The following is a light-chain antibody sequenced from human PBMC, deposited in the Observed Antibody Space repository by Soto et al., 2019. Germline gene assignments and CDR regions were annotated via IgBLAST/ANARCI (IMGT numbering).Light chain of an antibody. J-gene: IGLJ2*01. CDR1: TPTLGRNY. Sequence: QSVLTQPPSASGTPGRRVPTPVFERTPTLGRNYVSWNQQLPGTAPKLLIYRNNQWPSGVPDRFSGSKSATSASLAISGLRSEDEADYYCAAWDDSLSGVVFGGGTKVTVL. CDR3: AAWDDSLSGVV. V-gene: IGLV1-47*01. CDR2: RNN.